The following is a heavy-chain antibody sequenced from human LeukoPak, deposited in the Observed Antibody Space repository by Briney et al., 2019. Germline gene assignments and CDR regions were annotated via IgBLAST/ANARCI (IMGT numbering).Heavy chain of an antibody. CDR3: ARGRTTVVTPGWFDP. CDR2: ISSSGSTI. J-gene: IGHJ5*02. D-gene: IGHD4-23*01. CDR1: GFTFSSYE. Sequence: GGSLRLSCAASGFTFSSYEMNWVRQAPGKGLEWVSYISSSGSTIYYADSVKGRFTISRDNAKNSLYLQMNSLRAEDTALYYCARGRTTVVTPGWFDPWGQGTLVTVSS. V-gene: IGHV3-48*03.